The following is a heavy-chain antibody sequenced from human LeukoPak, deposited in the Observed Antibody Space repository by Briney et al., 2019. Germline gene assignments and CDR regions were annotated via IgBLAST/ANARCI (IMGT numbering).Heavy chain of an antibody. V-gene: IGHV3-30*02. Sequence: GGSLRLSCAASGFTFSSYGMHWVRQAPGKGLEWVAFIRYDGSNKYYADSVKGRFTISRDNSKNTLYLQMNSLRAEDTAVYYCGWDGSGSYTVDYWGQGTRVTVSS. CDR3: GWDGSGSYTVDY. D-gene: IGHD3-10*01. J-gene: IGHJ4*02. CDR2: IRYDGSNK. CDR1: GFTFSSYG.